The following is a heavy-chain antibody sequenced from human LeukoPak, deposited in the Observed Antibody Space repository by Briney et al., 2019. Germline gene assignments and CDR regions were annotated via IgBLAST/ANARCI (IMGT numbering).Heavy chain of an antibody. CDR1: GFTFSSYG. V-gene: IGHV3-33*06. D-gene: IGHD6-19*01. CDR3: AKELQAGWFYFDY. CDR2: IWYDGSNK. J-gene: IGHJ4*02. Sequence: GGSLRLSCAASGFTFSSYGMHWVRQAPGKGLEWVAVIWYDGSNKYYADSVKGRFTISRDNSKNTLYLQMNSLRAEDTAVYYCAKELQAGWFYFDYWGQGTLVTVSS.